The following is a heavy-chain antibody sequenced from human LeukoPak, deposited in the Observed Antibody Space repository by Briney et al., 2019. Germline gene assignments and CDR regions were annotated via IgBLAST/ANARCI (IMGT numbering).Heavy chain of an antibody. V-gene: IGHV3-64*01. Sequence: PGGSLRLSCAASGLTFSSYAMHWVRQAPGKGLEYVSAISSNGGSTYYANSVKGRFTISRDNSKNTLYLQMGSLRAEDMAVYYCARVTYSSSWYPHDYWGQGTLVTVSS. CDR2: ISSNGGST. CDR3: ARVTYSSSWYPHDY. CDR1: GLTFSSYA. J-gene: IGHJ4*02. D-gene: IGHD6-13*01.